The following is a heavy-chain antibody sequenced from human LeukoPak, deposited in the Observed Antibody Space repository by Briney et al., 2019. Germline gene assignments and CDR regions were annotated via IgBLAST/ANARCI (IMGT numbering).Heavy chain of an antibody. D-gene: IGHD1-26*01. V-gene: IGHV3-21*04. CDR1: GFTFNTYS. J-gene: IGHJ4*02. Sequence: RTGGSLRLSCTASGFTFNTYSMNWVRLAPGKGLEWVSSISDRGSYIYYADSVKGRFTISRDNSKNTLYLQMNSLRADDTAVYYCAKENGSYYGGADYWGQGTLVTVSS. CDR2: ISDRGSYI. CDR3: AKENGSYYGGADY.